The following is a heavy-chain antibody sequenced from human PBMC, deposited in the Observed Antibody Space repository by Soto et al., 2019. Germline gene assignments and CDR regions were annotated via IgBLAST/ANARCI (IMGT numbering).Heavy chain of an antibody. CDR3: ARDKHKSLPYYEVRYDNYYGMDV. D-gene: IGHD3-10*02. Sequence: SSVKVSCTPSGYTFTSYAMNWVRQAPGQGLEWMGWINAGNGNTKYSQKFQGRVTITMDTSASKAYMELSSLRSEHTSVYSCARDKHKSLPYYEVRYDNYYGMDVWGQGTTVTSP. CDR2: INAGNGNT. J-gene: IGHJ6*02. V-gene: IGHV1-3*01. CDR1: GYTFTSYA.